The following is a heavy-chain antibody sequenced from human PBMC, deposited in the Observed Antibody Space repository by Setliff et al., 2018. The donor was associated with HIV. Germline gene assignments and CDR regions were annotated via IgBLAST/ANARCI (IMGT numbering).Heavy chain of an antibody. D-gene: IGHD3-9*01. Sequence: SETLSLTCSVSGGSVSSNNYYWGWIRQPPGKGLEWIGSIYFSGDVYKNPSLTRRVAVSRDTSKNQFSLALVSVTAADTAIYYCARHRGVRQNTEWHGISWFDPWGRGTLVTVSS. J-gene: IGHJ5*02. V-gene: IGHV4-39*01. CDR2: IYFSGDV. CDR1: GGSVSSNNYY. CDR3: ARHRGVRQNTEWHGISWFDP.